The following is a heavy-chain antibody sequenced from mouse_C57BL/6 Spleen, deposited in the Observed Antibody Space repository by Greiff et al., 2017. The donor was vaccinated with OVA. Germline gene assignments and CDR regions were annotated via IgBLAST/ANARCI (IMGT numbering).Heavy chain of an antibody. V-gene: IGHV1-64*01. Sequence: QVQLQQPGAELVKPGASVKLSCKASGYTFTSYWMHWVKQGPGQGLEWIGMIHPNSGSTNYNEKFKSKATLTVDKSSSTAYMQLSSLTSEDSAVYYCARYSSGTGYFDYWGQGTTLTVSS. J-gene: IGHJ2*01. CDR1: GYTFTSYW. D-gene: IGHD3-2*02. CDR2: IHPNSGST. CDR3: ARYSSGTGYFDY.